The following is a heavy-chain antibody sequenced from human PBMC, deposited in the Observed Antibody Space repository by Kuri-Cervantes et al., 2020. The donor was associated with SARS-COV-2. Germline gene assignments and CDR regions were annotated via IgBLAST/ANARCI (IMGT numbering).Heavy chain of an antibody. J-gene: IGHJ4*02. CDR2: ISYDGSNK. CDR3: ARSKGGGAVAGKFDY. CDR1: GFTFSSYA. V-gene: IGHV3-30-3*01. D-gene: IGHD6-19*01. Sequence: GESLKISCAASGFTFSSYAMHWVRQAPGKGLEWVAVISYDGSNKYYANSVKGRFTISRDNSKNTQHLQMNSLRAEDTAVYYCARSKGGGAVAGKFDYWGQGTLVTVSS.